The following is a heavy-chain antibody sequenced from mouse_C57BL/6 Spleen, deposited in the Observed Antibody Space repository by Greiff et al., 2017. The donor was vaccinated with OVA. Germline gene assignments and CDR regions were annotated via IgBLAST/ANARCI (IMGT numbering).Heavy chain of an antibody. D-gene: IGHD3-3*01. J-gene: IGHJ1*03. CDR1: GYTFTDYN. Sequence: EVQLQQSGPELVKPGASVKIPCKASGYTFTDYNMDWVKQSHGKSLEWIGDINPNNGGTIYNQKFKGKATLTVNKSSSTAYMELRSLTSEDTAVYYCARRGGRYWYFDVWGTGTTVTVSS. V-gene: IGHV1-18*01. CDR2: INPNNGGT. CDR3: ARRGGRYWYFDV.